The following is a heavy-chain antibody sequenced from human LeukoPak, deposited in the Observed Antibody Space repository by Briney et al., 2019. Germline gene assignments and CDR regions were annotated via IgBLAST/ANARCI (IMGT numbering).Heavy chain of an antibody. CDR1: GYTFTSYY. Sequence: ASVKVSCQASGYTFTSYYMHWVRQAPGQGLEWMGIINPSGGSTSYAQKFQGRVTMTRDTSTSTVYMELSSLRSEDTAVYYCARGWIDWNYAGGWFDPWGQGTLVTVSS. J-gene: IGHJ5*02. CDR2: INPSGGST. CDR3: ARGWIDWNYAGGWFDP. D-gene: IGHD1-7*01. V-gene: IGHV1-46*01.